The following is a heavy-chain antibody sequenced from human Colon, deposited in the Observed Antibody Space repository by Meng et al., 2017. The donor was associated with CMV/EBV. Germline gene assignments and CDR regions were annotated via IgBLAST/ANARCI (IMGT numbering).Heavy chain of an antibody. V-gene: IGHV3-30*02. CDR2: IRDDASNR. CDR3: AKRGKGSSSWYYFDN. J-gene: IGHJ4*02. CDR1: GFTFSNYG. Sequence: GGSLRLSCAASGFTFSNYGMHWVRQAPGKGLEWVAFIRDDASNRYYGDSVKGRFTISRDNSRNTLYMQMKSLRVEDTAVYYCAKRGKGSSSWYYFDNWGQGTLVTVSS. D-gene: IGHD6-13*01.